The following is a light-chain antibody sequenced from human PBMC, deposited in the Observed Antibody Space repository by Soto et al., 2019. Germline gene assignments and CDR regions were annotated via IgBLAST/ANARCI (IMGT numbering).Light chain of an antibody. CDR2: DAS. Sequence: EIVLTQSPATLSLSPGDRATLSCRASQSVSSYVAWYQQKPGQAPRLLIYDASNRATGVPARFSGSGSGTDFTLTISSLQPEDFAVYYCQQRSNWPSTFGGGTKVEMK. V-gene: IGKV3-11*01. CDR1: QSVSSY. J-gene: IGKJ4*01. CDR3: QQRSNWPST.